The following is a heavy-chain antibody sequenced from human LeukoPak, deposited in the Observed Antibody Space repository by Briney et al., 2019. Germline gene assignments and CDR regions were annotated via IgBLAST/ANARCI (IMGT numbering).Heavy chain of an antibody. V-gene: IGHV1-18*01. CDR3: ARDVSGYSSSWEN. Sequence: GASVKCSCKASGYTFTSYGTSWVRQAPGQGREWRGWISAYNGNTNNAQKLQGRVTMTTDTSTSTAYMEVRSMKSDDTAVYYCARDVSGYSSSWENWGQGTLVTVSS. D-gene: IGHD6-19*01. J-gene: IGHJ4*02. CDR1: GYTFTSYG. CDR2: ISAYNGNT.